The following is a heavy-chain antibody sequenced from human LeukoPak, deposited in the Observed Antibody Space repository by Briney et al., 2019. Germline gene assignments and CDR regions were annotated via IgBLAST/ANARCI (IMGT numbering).Heavy chain of an antibody. CDR3: ARALGYCSSTSCYADPPTYYYYYGMDV. CDR1: GYSISSGYY. CDR2: IYHSGST. D-gene: IGHD2-2*01. V-gene: IGHV4-38-2*01. Sequence: PSETLSLTCAVSGYSISSGYYWGWIRQPPGKGLEWIGSIYHSGSTYYNPSLKSRVTISVDTSKNQFSLKLSSVTAAYTAVYYCARALGYCSSTSCYADPPTYYYYYGMDVWGKGATVTVSS. J-gene: IGHJ6*04.